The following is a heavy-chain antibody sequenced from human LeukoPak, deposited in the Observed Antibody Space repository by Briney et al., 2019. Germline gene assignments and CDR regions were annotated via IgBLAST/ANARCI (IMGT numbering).Heavy chain of an antibody. CDR1: GGTFSSYA. CDR3: ARDTSGYAYYYYMDV. CDR2: IIPIFGTA. Sequence: GASVKVSCKASGGTFSSYAISWVRQAPGQGLEWMGGIIPIFGTANYAQKFQGRVTITADESTSTAYMELSGLRSEDTAVYYCARDTSGYAYYYYMDVWGKGTTVTISS. J-gene: IGHJ6*03. V-gene: IGHV1-69*13. D-gene: IGHD5-12*01.